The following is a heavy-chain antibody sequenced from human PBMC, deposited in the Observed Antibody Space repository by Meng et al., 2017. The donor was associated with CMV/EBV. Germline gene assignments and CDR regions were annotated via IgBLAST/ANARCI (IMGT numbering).Heavy chain of an antibody. D-gene: IGHD6-6*01. Sequence: GESLKISCAASGFTFSSYAMSWVRQAPGKGLEWVSAIYSGGSSTYYADSVKGRFTISRDNSKNTLYLQMNSLRAEDTAVYYCAKGLWAVAARGYWGQGTLVTVSS. J-gene: IGHJ4*02. CDR1: GFTFSSYA. CDR2: IYSGGSST. CDR3: AKGLWAVAARGY. V-gene: IGHV3-23*03.